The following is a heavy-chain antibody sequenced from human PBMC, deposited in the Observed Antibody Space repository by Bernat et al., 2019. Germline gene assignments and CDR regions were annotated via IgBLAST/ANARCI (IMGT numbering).Heavy chain of an antibody. CDR3: ATFAGRYSNNWNYDAFDI. J-gene: IGHJ3*02. Sequence: QVQLVQSGAEVKKPGASVKVSCKVSGYTLTELSMHWVRQAPGKGLEWMGGFDPEDGETIYAQKFQGRVTMTEDTSTDTAYMELSSLRSEDTAVYYCATFAGRYSNNWNYDAFDIWGQGTMVTVSS. CDR2: FDPEDGET. CDR1: GYTLTELS. D-gene: IGHD1-7*01. V-gene: IGHV1-24*01.